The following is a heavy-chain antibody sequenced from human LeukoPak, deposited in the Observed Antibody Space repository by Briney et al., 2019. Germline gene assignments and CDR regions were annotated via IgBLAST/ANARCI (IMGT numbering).Heavy chain of an antibody. CDR2: FDPEDGET. J-gene: IGHJ4*02. V-gene: IGHV1-24*01. D-gene: IGHD3-9*01. CDR1: GYTLTELS. Sequence: ASVKVSCKVSGYTLTELSMHWVRQAPGKGLEWMGGFDPEDGETIYAQKFQGRVTMTRDTSTSTVYMELSSLRSEDTAVYYCARDDYDILTGLLDYWGQGTLVTVSS. CDR3: ARDDYDILTGLLDY.